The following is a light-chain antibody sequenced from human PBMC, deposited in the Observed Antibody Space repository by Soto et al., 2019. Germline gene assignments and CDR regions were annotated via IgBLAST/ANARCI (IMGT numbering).Light chain of an antibody. J-gene: IGLJ2*01. CDR2: DVS. CDR3: SSYTSSSGV. V-gene: IGLV2-14*01. Sequence: QSALTQPASVSGSPGQSITISCTGTSSDVGGYNYVSWYQQHPGKAPKLMIYDVSNRPSGVSNRFSGFKSGNTASLTISGLQAEDEADYYCSSYTSSSGVFGGGTKLTVL. CDR1: SSDVGGYNY.